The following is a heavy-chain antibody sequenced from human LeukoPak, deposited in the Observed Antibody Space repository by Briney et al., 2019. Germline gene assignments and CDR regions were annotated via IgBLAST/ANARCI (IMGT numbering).Heavy chain of an antibody. Sequence: ASVKVSCKASGYTFTGYYMHWVRQAPGQGLEWMGCINPNSGGTNYAQKFQGRVTMTRDTSISTAYMELSRLRSDDTAVYYCASVYYDSSGYYYNYYYYGMDVWGQGTTVTVSS. D-gene: IGHD3-22*01. J-gene: IGHJ6*02. CDR3: ASVYYDSSGYYYNYYYYGMDV. V-gene: IGHV1-2*02. CDR2: INPNSGGT. CDR1: GYTFTGYY.